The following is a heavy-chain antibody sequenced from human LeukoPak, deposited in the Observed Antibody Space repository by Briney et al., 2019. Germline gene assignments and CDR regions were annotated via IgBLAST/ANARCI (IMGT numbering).Heavy chain of an antibody. Sequence: ASVKVSCKASGYTFTSYYMHWVRQAPGQGLEWMGIINPSGGSTRYAQKFQGRVTMTRDTSTSTVYMELSSLRSEDTAVYYCARDHHYDILTGYSPGYFDLWGRGTLVTVSS. D-gene: IGHD3-9*01. CDR2: INPSGGST. J-gene: IGHJ2*01. CDR3: ARDHHYDILTGYSPGYFDL. CDR1: GYTFTSYY. V-gene: IGHV1-46*01.